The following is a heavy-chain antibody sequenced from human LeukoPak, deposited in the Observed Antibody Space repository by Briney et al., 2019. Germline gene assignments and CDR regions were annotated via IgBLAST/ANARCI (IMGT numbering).Heavy chain of an antibody. D-gene: IGHD4-17*01. V-gene: IGHV3-15*01. CDR2: IKSKTDGGTT. CDR1: GFTFSNDW. CDR3: TTVALDYGDYVATNFDY. J-gene: IGHJ4*02. Sequence: GGSLRLSCAASGFTFSNDWMSWVRQAPGKGLEWVGRIKSKTDGGTTDYAAPVKGRFTISRDDSKNTLYLQMNSLKTEDTAVYYCTTVALDYGDYVATNFDYWGQGTLVTVSS.